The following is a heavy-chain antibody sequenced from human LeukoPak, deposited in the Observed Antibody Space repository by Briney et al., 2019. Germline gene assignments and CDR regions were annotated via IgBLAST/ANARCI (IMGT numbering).Heavy chain of an antibody. Sequence: VASVKVSCKASGGIFSNHAVTWVRQAPGQGLEWMGRIIPMIGTAKYAQKFQGRVTFTADTSTNTAYMELSSLRSEDTAVYYCARGRYSSSAAVYWGQGTLVTVSS. CDR2: IIPMIGTA. D-gene: IGHD6-13*01. CDR1: GGIFSNHA. J-gene: IGHJ4*02. V-gene: IGHV1-69*04. CDR3: ARGRYSSSAAVY.